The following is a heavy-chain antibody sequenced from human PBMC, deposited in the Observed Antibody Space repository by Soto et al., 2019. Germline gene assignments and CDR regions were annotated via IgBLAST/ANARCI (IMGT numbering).Heavy chain of an antibody. Sequence: PSETLSLTCTVSGGSISGYYWSWIRQPAGKGLEWIGRIYTSGSTNYNPSLKSRVTMSVDTSKNQFSLKLSSVTAADAAVYYCARDSTIFGVVTHYYYYGMDVWGQGTTVTVSS. V-gene: IGHV4-4*07. CDR3: ARDSTIFGVVTHYYYYGMDV. CDR2: IYTSGST. J-gene: IGHJ6*02. D-gene: IGHD3-3*01. CDR1: GGSISGYY.